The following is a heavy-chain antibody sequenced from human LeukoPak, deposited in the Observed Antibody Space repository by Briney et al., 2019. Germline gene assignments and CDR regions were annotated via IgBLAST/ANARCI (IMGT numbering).Heavy chain of an antibody. Sequence: SETLSLTCTVSGGSISSSSYYWGWIRQPPGKGLEWIGTTYYDGSTYYNPSLKSRVTVSVDTSKKQFSLKVSSVTAADTAVYYCARWDYEFDYWGQGTLVTVSS. D-gene: IGHD3-16*01. J-gene: IGHJ4*02. CDR3: ARWDYEFDY. V-gene: IGHV4-39*01. CDR2: TYYDGST. CDR1: GGSISSSSYY.